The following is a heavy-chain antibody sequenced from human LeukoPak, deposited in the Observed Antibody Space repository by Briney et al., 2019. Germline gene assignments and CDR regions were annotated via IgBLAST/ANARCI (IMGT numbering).Heavy chain of an antibody. D-gene: IGHD2-15*01. CDR1: GFTFSSYS. J-gene: IGHJ4*02. Sequence: GGSLRLSCAASGFTFSSYSMNWVRQAPGKGLEWVSSISSSSSYIYYADSVKGRFTISRDNAKNSLYLQMNSLRAEDTAVYYCARGLLPYYFDYWGQGTLVTVSS. V-gene: IGHV3-21*01. CDR3: ARGLLPYYFDY. CDR2: ISSSSSYI.